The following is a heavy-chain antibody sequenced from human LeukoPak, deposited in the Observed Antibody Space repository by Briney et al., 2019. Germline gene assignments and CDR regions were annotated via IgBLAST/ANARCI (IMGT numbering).Heavy chain of an antibody. D-gene: IGHD2-15*01. CDR3: TREDLYCSGGSCLDNFDY. Sequence: GGSLRLSCTASGFTLGDYAMSWVRQAPGKGLEWGGFIRSKAYGGTTEYAASVKGRLTISRDDSKSIAYLQMNSLKTEDTAVYYCTREDLYCSGGSCLDNFDYWGQGTLVTVSS. J-gene: IGHJ4*02. CDR1: GFTLGDYA. V-gene: IGHV3-49*04. CDR2: IRSKAYGGTT.